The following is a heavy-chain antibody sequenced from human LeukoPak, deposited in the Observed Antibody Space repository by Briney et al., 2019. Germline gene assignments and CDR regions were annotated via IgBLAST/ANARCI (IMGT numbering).Heavy chain of an antibody. D-gene: IGHD1-7*01. Sequence: ASVKVSCKASGYTFTGYYMHWVRQAPGQGLEWMGRINPNNGATNYAQKLQGRVTITGDTSISTAYMELSRLRSDDTAVYYCARAGITGTTLPYGIWGQGTMVTVSS. J-gene: IGHJ3*02. CDR1: GYTFTGYY. V-gene: IGHV1-2*06. CDR2: INPNNGAT. CDR3: ARAGITGTTLPYGI.